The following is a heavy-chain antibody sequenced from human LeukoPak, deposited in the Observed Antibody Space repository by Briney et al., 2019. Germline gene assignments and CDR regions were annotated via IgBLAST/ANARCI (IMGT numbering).Heavy chain of an antibody. CDR3: ARHELSRVVPAAKRLNWFDP. CDR1: GGSISSSSYS. J-gene: IGHJ5*02. Sequence: SETLSLTCTVSGGSISSSSYSWGWIRQPPGKGLEWIGSIYYSGSTYYNPSLKSRVTISVDTSKNQFSLKLSSATAADTAVYYCARHELSRVVPAAKRLNWFDPWGQGTLVTVSS. D-gene: IGHD2-2*01. CDR2: IYYSGST. V-gene: IGHV4-39*01.